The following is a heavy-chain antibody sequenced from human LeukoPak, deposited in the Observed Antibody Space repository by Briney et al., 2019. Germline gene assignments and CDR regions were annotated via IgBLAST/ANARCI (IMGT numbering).Heavy chain of an antibody. CDR1: GFTFSSYG. CDR3: AKDLMTTRDYLAGDAFDI. Sequence: GGSLRLSCAASGFTFSSYGMSWVRQAPGKGLEWVSAISGSGGSTYYADSVKGRFTISRDNSKNTLYLQMNSLRAEDTAVYYCAKDLMTTRDYLAGDAFDIWGQGTMVTVSS. J-gene: IGHJ3*02. D-gene: IGHD2/OR15-2a*01. V-gene: IGHV3-23*01. CDR2: ISGSGGST.